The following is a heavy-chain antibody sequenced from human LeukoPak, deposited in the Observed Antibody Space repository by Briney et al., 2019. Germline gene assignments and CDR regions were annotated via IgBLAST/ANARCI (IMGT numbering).Heavy chain of an antibody. CDR3: ARDYCSSTSCNAFNI. Sequence: ASVKVSCKASGYTFTSYGISWVREAPGQGLEWMGWISTYNGNTNYAQKFQGRVTMTTDTSMSTAYMELRSLRSDDTAVYYCARDYCSSTSCNAFNIWGQGTMVTVS. J-gene: IGHJ3*02. V-gene: IGHV1-18*01. CDR1: GYTFTSYG. CDR2: ISTYNGNT. D-gene: IGHD2-2*01.